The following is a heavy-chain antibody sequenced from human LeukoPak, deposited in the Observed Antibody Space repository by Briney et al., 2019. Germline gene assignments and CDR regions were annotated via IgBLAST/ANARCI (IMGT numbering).Heavy chain of an antibody. J-gene: IGHJ4*02. D-gene: IGHD2/OR15-2a*01. V-gene: IGHV4-59*01. CDR1: GDSISNYY. CDR3: AREAIGRVDY. Sequence: SETLSLTCTVSGDSISNYYWSWIRQPQGKGLEWIGYIYYSGSTNYNPSLKSRVTISVDTSKKHFSLKLSSVTAADTAVYYCAREAIGRVDYWGQGILVTVSS. CDR2: IYYSGST.